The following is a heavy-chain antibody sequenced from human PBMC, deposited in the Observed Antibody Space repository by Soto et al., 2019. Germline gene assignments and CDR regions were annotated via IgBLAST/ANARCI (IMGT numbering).Heavy chain of an antibody. CDR3: SRGSTNRGAYAFAV. CDR2: IYNSGSP. Sequence: SETLSLTCNVSGGSFSSGAFYWSWIRQPPGKGLEWIGYIYNSGSPDYNPSLKSRLTISVDTSKNQFSLKLGSVTAADTAIYYCSRGSTNRGAYAFAVWGQGAIVTVSS. J-gene: IGHJ3*01. V-gene: IGHV4-30-4*01. D-gene: IGHD3-10*01. CDR1: GGSFSSGAFY.